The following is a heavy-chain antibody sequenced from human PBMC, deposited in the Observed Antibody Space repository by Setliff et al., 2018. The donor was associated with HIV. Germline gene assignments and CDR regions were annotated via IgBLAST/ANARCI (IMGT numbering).Heavy chain of an antibody. CDR2: INHSGNT. D-gene: IGHD1-7*01. V-gene: IGHV4-34*01. Sequence: PSETLSLTCAVYGGSFTGYYWTWIRQTPGKGLEWIGEINHSGNTNYNPSLKSRLTISIDTSKKHFSLNLRSVTAADTAVYYCARVDVELSGDFCHMGLWGKGTMVTVSS. CDR1: GGSFTGYY. J-gene: IGHJ6*03. CDR3: ARVDVELSGDFCHMGL.